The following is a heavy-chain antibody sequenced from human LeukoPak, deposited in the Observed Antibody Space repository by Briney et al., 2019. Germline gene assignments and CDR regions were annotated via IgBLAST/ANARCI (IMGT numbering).Heavy chain of an antibody. D-gene: IGHD3-10*01. CDR2: IYYTGST. J-gene: IGHJ5*02. V-gene: IGHV4-39*01. Sequence: PLETLSLTCSVSGGSVTSGGFYWGWLRQPPGNGPEWIATIYYTGSTYYNPSLNSRVTVSIDTSKNQFSLRLTSVTATDTAVYHCARHSGSGSLSRPFDPWGQGTLVTVSS. CDR1: GGSVTSGGFY. CDR3: ARHSGSGSLSRPFDP.